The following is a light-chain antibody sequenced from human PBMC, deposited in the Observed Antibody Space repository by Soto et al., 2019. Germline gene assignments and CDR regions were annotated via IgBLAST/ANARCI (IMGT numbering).Light chain of an antibody. CDR2: GAS. V-gene: IGKV3-20*01. Sequence: ESVLTQSPGTLSLSPGERATLSCRASQSVSSRYLAWYQQNPGQAPRRLIYGASNRATGIPDRFSGSGSWTDFTLTISRLEPEDFAVYFCQQYGSSPPFTFGQGTKVDIK. CDR1: QSVSSRY. CDR3: QQYGSSPPFT. J-gene: IGKJ2*01.